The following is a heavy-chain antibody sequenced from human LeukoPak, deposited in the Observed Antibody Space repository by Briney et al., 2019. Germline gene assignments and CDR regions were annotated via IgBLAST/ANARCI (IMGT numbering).Heavy chain of an antibody. CDR1: GYTFTSHH. CDR3: ARGRPTNLNGIY. CDR2: MNPESGNT. Sequence: ASVKVSCKASGYTFTSHHINWVRQAPGQGFEWMGWMNPESGNTDFAQKFQGGFTMTWDTSLSTAYMELSSLTSEDTAVYYCARGRPTNLNGIYWGQGTLVTVSS. J-gene: IGHJ4*02. D-gene: IGHD1-1*01. V-gene: IGHV1-8*01.